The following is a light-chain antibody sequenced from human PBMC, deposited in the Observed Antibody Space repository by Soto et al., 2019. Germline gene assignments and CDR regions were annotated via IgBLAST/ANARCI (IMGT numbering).Light chain of an antibody. Sequence: EIVLTQSPGTLSLSPGERATLSCRASQSVSNNYLAWYQQKPGQAPRLLIYGASSRATGIPDRFSGSGSGTDFTLTISRLEPEDFAVYYCQQYGGSPLTFGGGTKVDTK. J-gene: IGKJ4*01. CDR3: QQYGGSPLT. CDR2: GAS. V-gene: IGKV3-20*01. CDR1: QSVSNNY.